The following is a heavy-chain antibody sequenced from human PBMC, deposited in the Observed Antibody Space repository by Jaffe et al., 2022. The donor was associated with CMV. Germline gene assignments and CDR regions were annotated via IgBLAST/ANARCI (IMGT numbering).Heavy chain of an antibody. CDR2: IYSGGST. J-gene: IGHJ6*03. Sequence: EVQLVETGGGLIQPGGSLRLSCAASGFTVSSNYMSWVRQAPGKGLEWVSVIYSGGSTYYADSVKGRFTISRDNSKNTLYLQMNSLRAEDTAVYYCATERPYYYDSSGYYHGGGYYYYYYMDVWGKGTTVTVSS. CDR3: ATERPYYYDSSGYYHGGGYYYYYYMDV. D-gene: IGHD3-22*01. V-gene: IGHV3-53*02. CDR1: GFTVSSNY.